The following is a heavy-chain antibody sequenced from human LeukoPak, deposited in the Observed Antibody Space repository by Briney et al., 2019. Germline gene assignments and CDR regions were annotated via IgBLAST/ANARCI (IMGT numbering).Heavy chain of an antibody. CDR2: MNPNSGNA. J-gene: IGHJ2*01. CDR3: ARNGYSFSSGYFDL. D-gene: IGHD2-21*01. V-gene: IGHV1-8*01. CDR1: GYTFTSYD. Sequence: GASVKVSCKASGYTFTSYDTNWVRQATGQGLEWMGWMNPNSGNAGYEPKLQGRVTMTKTTSISTAYMELSSMGSEDTAVYYFARNGYSFSSGYFDLWGRGTLVTVSS.